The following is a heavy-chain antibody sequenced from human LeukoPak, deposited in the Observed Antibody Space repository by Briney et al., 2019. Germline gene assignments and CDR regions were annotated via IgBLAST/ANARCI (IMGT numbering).Heavy chain of an antibody. CDR3: ARDRGIAAGAFDI. CDR2: ICSSSSYI. J-gene: IGHJ3*02. Sequence: GGSPRLSCAASGFTFSSYSMNWVRQAPGKGLEWVSSICSSSSYIYYADSVKGRFTISRDNAKNSLYLQMNSLRAEDTAVYYCARDRGIAAGAFDIWGQGTMVTVSS. D-gene: IGHD6-25*01. V-gene: IGHV3-21*01. CDR1: GFTFSSYS.